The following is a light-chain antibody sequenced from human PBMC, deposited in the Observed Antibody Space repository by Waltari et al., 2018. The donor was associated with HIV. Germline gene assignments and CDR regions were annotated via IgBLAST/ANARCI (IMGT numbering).Light chain of an antibody. CDR3: SSYTSSSTKV. CDR1: SRDIAGYNY. J-gene: IGLJ2*01. V-gene: IGLV2-14*03. Sequence: ALAQPASVHGPPGESIPISCTGDSRDIAGYNYVSWYQQHPGKAPKIMIYDVSNRPSGLSNRFSGSKSGNTASLTISGLQAEDEADYYCSSYTSSSTKVFGGGTKLTVL. CDR2: DVS.